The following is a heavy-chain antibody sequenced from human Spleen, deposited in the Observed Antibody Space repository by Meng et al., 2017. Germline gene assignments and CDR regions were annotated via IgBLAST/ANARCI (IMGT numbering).Heavy chain of an antibody. J-gene: IGHJ4*02. Sequence: SETLSLTCTVSGGSVSSGGHYWSWIRQHPGKGLEWIGRIYYSGSTYYNPSLKSRVTMSVDMSQNQFFLKLSSVTAADTAVYYCAGLMIFFDSWGQGTLVTVSS. CDR3: AGLMIFFDS. CDR1: GGSVSSGGHY. D-gene: IGHD3/OR15-3a*01. V-gene: IGHV4-31*03. CDR2: IYYSGST.